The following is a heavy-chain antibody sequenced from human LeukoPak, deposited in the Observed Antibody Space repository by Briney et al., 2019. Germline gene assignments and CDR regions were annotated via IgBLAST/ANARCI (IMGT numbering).Heavy chain of an antibody. CDR2: ISGSGGST. V-gene: IGHV3-23*01. D-gene: IGHD3-9*01. CDR3: TTDPVLRYFDWKRNDYGMGV. CDR1: GFTFSSYA. J-gene: IGHJ6*02. Sequence: PGGSLRLSCAASGFTFSSYAMSWVRQAPGKGLEWVSAISGSGGSTYYADSVKGRFTISRDNSKNTLYLQMNSLKTEDTAVYYCTTDPVLRYFDWKRNDYGMGVWGQGTTVTVSS.